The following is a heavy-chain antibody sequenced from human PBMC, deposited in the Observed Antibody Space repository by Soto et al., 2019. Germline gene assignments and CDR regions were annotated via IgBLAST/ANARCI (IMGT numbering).Heavy chain of an antibody. Sequence: EVQLLESGGGLVQPGGSLTLSCATSGFTFSSYAMVWVRQAAEKGLEWVASISNNGDTAYYADSVKGRFTISRGNSENSLDLRMNGLRADDTALYFCAKSRVFIGAIVTLLDSWGQGTQVTVSS. CDR2: ISNNGDTA. V-gene: IGHV3-23*01. J-gene: IGHJ4*02. CDR1: GFTFSSYA. D-gene: IGHD3-16*02. CDR3: AKSRVFIGAIVTLLDS.